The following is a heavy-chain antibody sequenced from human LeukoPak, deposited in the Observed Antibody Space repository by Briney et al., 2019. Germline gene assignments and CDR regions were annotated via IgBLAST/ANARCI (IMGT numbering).Heavy chain of an antibody. D-gene: IGHD6-19*01. CDR1: GGYISSYY. J-gene: IGHJ4*02. CDR2: IYYSGST. Sequence: SETLSLTCTVSGGYISSYYWSWIRQPPGKGLEWIGYIYYSGSTNYNPSLKSRVTISVDTSKNQFSLKLSSVTAADTAVYYCARSLYSSGWYGYWGQGTLVTVSS. CDR3: ARSLYSSGWYGY. V-gene: IGHV4-59*01.